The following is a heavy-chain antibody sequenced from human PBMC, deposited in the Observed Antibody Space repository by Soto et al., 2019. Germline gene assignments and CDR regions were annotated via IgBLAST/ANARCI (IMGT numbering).Heavy chain of an antibody. V-gene: IGHV3-11*05. CDR2: ISSSSSYT. J-gene: IGHJ6*02. CDR3: ARDVYSSFWNLYYYYYYGIDV. D-gene: IGHD6-6*01. CDR1: GFTFSDYY. Sequence: GGSLRLSCAASGFTFSDYYMSWIRQAPGKGLEWVSYISSSSSYTNYADSVKGRFTISRDNAKNSLYLQMNSLRAEDTAVYYCARDVYSSFWNLYYYYYYGIDVWGQRTTVTGSS.